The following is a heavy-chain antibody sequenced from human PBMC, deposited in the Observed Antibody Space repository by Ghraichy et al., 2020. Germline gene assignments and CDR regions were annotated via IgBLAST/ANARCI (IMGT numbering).Heavy chain of an antibody. J-gene: IGHJ4*02. CDR2: ISYDGTNK. CDR3: ARDRSNYFAANYYFDY. Sequence: GGSLRLSCAAAGFTFSAHAMHWVRQAPGKGLEWVAIISYDGTNKYYRDSVKGRFTISRDNSANTLYLHMNNLRLEETAVYYCARDRSNYFAANYYFDYWGQGTLVTVSS. V-gene: IGHV3-30-3*01. D-gene: IGHD1-26*01. CDR1: GFTFSAHA.